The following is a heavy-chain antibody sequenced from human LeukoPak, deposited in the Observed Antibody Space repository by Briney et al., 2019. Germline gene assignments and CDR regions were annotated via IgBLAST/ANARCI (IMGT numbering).Heavy chain of an antibody. V-gene: IGHV4-59*08. J-gene: IGHJ4*02. CDR1: GGSISPYY. D-gene: IGHD6-19*01. Sequence: SETLSLTCTVSGGSISPYYWSWIRQPPGKGLEWIGYIFHTGSGSTSHNPSLKSRVTISVDTSKNQFSLNLNSVTAADTAVYYCARHTVYAGSGWAFDYWGQGTLVTVSS. CDR3: ARHTVYAGSGWAFDY. CDR2: IFHTGSGST.